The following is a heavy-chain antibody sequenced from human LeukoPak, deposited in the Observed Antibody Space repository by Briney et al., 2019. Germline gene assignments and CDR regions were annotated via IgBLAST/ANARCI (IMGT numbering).Heavy chain of an antibody. D-gene: IGHD6-13*01. CDR3: ARAGSIAAAAD. V-gene: IGHV4-4*07. J-gene: IGHJ4*02. CDR1: GGSICSYY. Sequence: SETLSLTCTVSGGSICSYYWGWIRQPAGKGLEWIGRIYTSGSTNYNPSLKSRVTISVDKSKNQFSLKLSSVTAADTAVYYCARAGSIAAAADWGQGTLVTVSS. CDR2: IYTSGST.